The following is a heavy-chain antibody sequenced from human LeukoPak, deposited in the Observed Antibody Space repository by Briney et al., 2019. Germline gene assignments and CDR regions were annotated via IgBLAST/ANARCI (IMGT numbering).Heavy chain of an antibody. D-gene: IGHD1-26*01. CDR3: SRVDGSAAY. Sequence: SVKVSFKTSGYTFPRYEINGVRQATGQGLEGMGWVNPNSGNSGYAQKFQGRVTISRDTPIAPAYMELSSLRSKDTPVFYFSRVDGSAAYWGQGSLVTVSS. V-gene: IGHV1-8*03. CDR2: VNPNSGNS. CDR1: GYTFPRYE. J-gene: IGHJ4*02.